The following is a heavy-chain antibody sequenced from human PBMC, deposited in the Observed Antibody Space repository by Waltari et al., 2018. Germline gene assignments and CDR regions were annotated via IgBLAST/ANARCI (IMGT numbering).Heavy chain of an antibody. D-gene: IGHD2-15*01. CDR1: GWSFSGSY. CDR3: ARGYCSGDSCSVYFDY. Sequence: QVQLQQWGAGLLKPSETLSLTCAVYGWSFSGSYWSWIRQPPGKGLEWIGEINHSGSTNYNPSLKSRVTISVDTSKNQFSLKVNSVTAADTAVYYCARGYCSGDSCSVYFDYWGQGTLVTVSS. J-gene: IGHJ4*02. CDR2: INHSGST. V-gene: IGHV4-34*02.